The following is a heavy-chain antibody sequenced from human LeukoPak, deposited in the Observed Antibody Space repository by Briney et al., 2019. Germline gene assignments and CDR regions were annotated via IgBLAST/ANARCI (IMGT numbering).Heavy chain of an antibody. CDR2: IYSGGST. Sequence: GGSLRLSCAASGFTVSSNYMSWVRQAPGKGLEWVSVIYSGGSTYYADSVKGRFTISRDNSKNTLYLQMNSLRAEDTAVYYCAKDLGGAVLYDYWGQGTLVTVSS. CDR3: AKDLGGAVLYDY. D-gene: IGHD3-16*01. V-gene: IGHV3-53*01. CDR1: GFTVSSNY. J-gene: IGHJ4*02.